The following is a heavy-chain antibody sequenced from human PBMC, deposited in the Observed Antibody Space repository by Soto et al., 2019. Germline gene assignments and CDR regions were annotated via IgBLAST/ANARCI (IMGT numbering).Heavy chain of an antibody. Sequence: ASETLSLTCAVYGGSFSGYYWSWIRQPPGKGLEWIGEINHSGSTNYNPSLKSRVTISVDTSKNQFSLKLSSVTAADTAVYYCAREATMVRGYAVWGQRTTVTVSS. CDR3: AREATMVRGYAV. V-gene: IGHV4-34*01. CDR1: GGSFSGYY. CDR2: INHSGST. D-gene: IGHD3-10*01. J-gene: IGHJ6*02.